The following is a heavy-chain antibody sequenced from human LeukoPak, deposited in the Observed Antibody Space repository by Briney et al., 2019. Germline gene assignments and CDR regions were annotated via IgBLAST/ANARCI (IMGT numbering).Heavy chain of an antibody. CDR2: INPNSGVT. CDR3: ARGQQWLEAFDY. J-gene: IGHJ4*02. Sequence: ASVKVSCKASGYTFTGYYIHWVRQAPGQGLEWMGWINPNSGVTHYRQKFQGRVTMTRDTSIRTAYMEVSSLRSDDTAVYYCARGQQWLEAFDYWGLGTLVTVSS. V-gene: IGHV1-2*02. CDR1: GYTFTGYY. D-gene: IGHD6-19*01.